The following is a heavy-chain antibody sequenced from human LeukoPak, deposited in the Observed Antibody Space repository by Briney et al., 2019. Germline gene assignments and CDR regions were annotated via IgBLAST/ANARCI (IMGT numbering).Heavy chain of an antibody. CDR2: ISGSGGST. CDR3: AKAPLPGDRAPFGYFDY. CDR1: GFTFSSYA. V-gene: IGHV3-23*01. Sequence: GGSLRLSCAASGFTFSSYAMGWVRRAPGKGLEWVSAISGSGGSTYYADSAKGRFTISRDNSENTLYLQMNSLRAEDTAVYYCAKAPLPGDRAPFGYFDYWGQGTLVTVSS. D-gene: IGHD7-27*01. J-gene: IGHJ4*02.